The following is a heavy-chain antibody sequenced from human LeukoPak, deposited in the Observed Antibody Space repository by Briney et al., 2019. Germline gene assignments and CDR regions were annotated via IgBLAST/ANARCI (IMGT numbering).Heavy chain of an antibody. D-gene: IGHD4-17*01. CDR1: GFTFSSYT. J-gene: IGHJ4*02. V-gene: IGHV3-23*01. CDR2: ISGRGESA. Sequence: PGGSLRLSCAASGFTFSSYTMSWVRQAPGEGLEWLSAISGRGESAFYAPSVKGRFAISRGNSDNTLYLQMSSLRVDDTAVYFCAKERQTGDYFTSDYWGQGTLVTVSS. CDR3: AKERQTGDYFTSDY.